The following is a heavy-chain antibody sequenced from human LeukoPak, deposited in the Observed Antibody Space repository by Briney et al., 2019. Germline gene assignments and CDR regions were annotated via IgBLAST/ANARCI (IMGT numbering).Heavy chain of an antibody. J-gene: IGHJ4*02. V-gene: IGHV4-34*01. D-gene: IGHD5-12*01. CDR2: INHSGST. CDR3: ARPRGYSGYDLDY. Sequence: SETLSLTCAVYGGSFSGYYWSWIRQPPGKGLEWIGGINHSGSTNYNPSLKSRVTISVDTSKNQFSLKLSSVTAADTAVYYCARPRGYSGYDLDYWGQGTLVTVSS. CDR1: GGSFSGYY.